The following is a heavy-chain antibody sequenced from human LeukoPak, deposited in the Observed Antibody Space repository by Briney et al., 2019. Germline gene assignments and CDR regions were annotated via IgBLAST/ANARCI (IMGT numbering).Heavy chain of an antibody. CDR2: ISSSSSYI. CDR3: ARDWPGQWDGVDY. J-gene: IGHJ4*02. V-gene: IGHV3-21*01. Sequence: PGGSLRLSCAASGFTFSSYSMNWGRQAPGKGLEWVSSISSSSSYIYYADSVKGRFTISRDNAKNSLYLQMNSLRAEDTAVYYCARDWPGQWDGVDYWGQGTLVTVSS. CDR1: GFTFSSYS. D-gene: IGHD1-26*01.